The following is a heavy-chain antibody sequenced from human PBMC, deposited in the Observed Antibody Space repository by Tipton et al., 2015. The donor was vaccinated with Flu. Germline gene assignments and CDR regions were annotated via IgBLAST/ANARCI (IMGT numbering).Heavy chain of an antibody. CDR3: ARRGLRFLEWLVFDP. CDR1: GYSFTSYW. J-gene: IGHJ5*02. D-gene: IGHD3-3*01. CDR2: IYPGDSDT. V-gene: IGHV5-51*01. Sequence: QSGPEVKKPGESLKISCKGSGYSFTSYWIGWVRQMPGKGLEWMGIIYPGDSDTRYSPSFQGQVTISADKSISTAYLQWSSLKASDTAMYYCARRGLRFLEWLVFDPWGQGTLVTVSS.